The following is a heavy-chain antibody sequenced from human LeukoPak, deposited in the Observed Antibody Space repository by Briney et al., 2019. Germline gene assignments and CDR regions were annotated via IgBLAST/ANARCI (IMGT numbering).Heavy chain of an antibody. CDR2: MNPNSGNT. J-gene: IGHJ6*02. CDR1: GYTFTSYD. Sequence: ASVTVSCKASGYTFTSYDINWVRQATGQGLEWMGWMNPNSGNTGYAQKFQGRVTMTRNTSISTAYMELSSLRSEDTAVYYCARGSSWLYYYYGMDVWGQGTTVTVSS. CDR3: ARGSSWLYYYYGMDV. D-gene: IGHD6-13*01. V-gene: IGHV1-8*01.